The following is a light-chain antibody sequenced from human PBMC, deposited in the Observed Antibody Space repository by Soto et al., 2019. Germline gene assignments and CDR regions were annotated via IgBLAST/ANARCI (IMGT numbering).Light chain of an antibody. CDR2: GAS. CDR3: QPHNNWPVVS. Sequence: EMVMTQSPATLSVSPGERVTLSCRASRSISNNLAWYQQKPGQAPRLLIYGASTRATGIPARFSGSGSGTEFTLTINSLQSEDFAMYYCQPHNNWPVVSFGGGTNVDI. V-gene: IGKV3-15*01. J-gene: IGKJ4*01. CDR1: RSISNN.